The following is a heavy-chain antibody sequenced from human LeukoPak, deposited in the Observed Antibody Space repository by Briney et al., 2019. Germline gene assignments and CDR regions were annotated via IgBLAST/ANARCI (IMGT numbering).Heavy chain of an antibody. J-gene: IGHJ5*02. V-gene: IGHV4-61*05. CDR2: IYYSGST. Sequence: ASETLSLTCTVSGGSINSSSYYWGWIRQPPGKGLEWIGYIYYSGSTNYNPSLKSRVTMSVDTSKNQFSLKLSSVTAADTAVYYCARGRDWFDPWGQGNVVTVSS. CDR3: ARGRDWFDP. D-gene: IGHD1-26*01. CDR1: GGSINSSSYY.